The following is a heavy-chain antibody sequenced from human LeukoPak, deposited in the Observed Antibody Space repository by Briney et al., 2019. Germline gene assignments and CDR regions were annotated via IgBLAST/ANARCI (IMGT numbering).Heavy chain of an antibody. CDR1: GFTFSSYG. CDR3: ARGSNYNDRSGYYYPIDY. J-gene: IGHJ4*02. CDR2: IWYDGSNE. Sequence: GGSLRLYCAASGFTFSSYGMQWVRQAPGKGLEWVALIWYDGSNENYVDSVKGRFTIYRDNSKHTLYLQMNSLRAEDTAIYYCARGSNYNDRSGYYYPIDYWGQGTLVTVSS. V-gene: IGHV3-33*01. D-gene: IGHD3-22*01.